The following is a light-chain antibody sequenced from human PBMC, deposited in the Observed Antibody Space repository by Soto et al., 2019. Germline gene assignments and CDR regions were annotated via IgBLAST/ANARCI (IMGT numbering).Light chain of an antibody. CDR1: QSVSSTY. CDR3: QQYGNSPPT. CDR2: GTS. Sequence: EIVLTQSPGTLSLSPGERATLSCRASQSVSSTYLAWYQQKPGQAPRLLIYGTSTRATGIPDRFSGSGSGTDFALTISRLEPEDVAVYSCQQYGNSPPTFGQGTKLEIK. V-gene: IGKV3-20*01. J-gene: IGKJ2*01.